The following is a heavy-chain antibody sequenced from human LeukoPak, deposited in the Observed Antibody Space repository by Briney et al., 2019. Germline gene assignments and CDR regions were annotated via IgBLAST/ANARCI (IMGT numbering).Heavy chain of an antibody. CDR3: ASDSRPFGNGLYNWFDP. Sequence: ASVKVSCKASGYTFTSYGISWVRQAPGQGLEWMGWISAYNGNTNYAQKLQGRVTMTTDTSTSTAYMELRSLRSDDTAVYYCASDSRPFGNGLYNWFDPWGQGTLVTVSS. J-gene: IGHJ5*02. CDR1: GYTFTSYG. CDR2: ISAYNGNT. V-gene: IGHV1-18*01. D-gene: IGHD2/OR15-2a*01.